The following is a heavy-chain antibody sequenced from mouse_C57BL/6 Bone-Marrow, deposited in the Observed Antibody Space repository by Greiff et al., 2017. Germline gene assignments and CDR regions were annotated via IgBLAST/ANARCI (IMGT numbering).Heavy chain of an antibody. J-gene: IGHJ2*01. D-gene: IGHD2-4*01. CDR3: ARGDDCGFDY. CDR2: INPNNGGT. Sequence: EVQLQQSGPELVKPGASVKISCTASGYTFTDYYMNWVKQSHGKSLEWIGDINPNNGGTSYKQKFKGKATLTVDKSSSTAYMELRSLTSEDSAVYYCARGDDCGFDYWGQGTTLTVSS. CDR1: GYTFTDYY. V-gene: IGHV1-26*01.